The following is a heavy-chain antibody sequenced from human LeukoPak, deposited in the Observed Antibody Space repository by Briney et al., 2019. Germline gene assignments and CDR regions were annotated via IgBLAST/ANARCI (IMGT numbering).Heavy chain of an antibody. Sequence: GGSLRLSCTASGFTFRIFEVNWVRQAPGKGLEWVSYISGSGATIHYADSVMGRFTISRDNAKNSLYLQMNSLRAEDTALYYCARARGYDSSGYYRDFWGQGTLVTVSS. CDR2: ISGSGATI. V-gene: IGHV3-48*03. J-gene: IGHJ4*02. CDR1: GFTFRIFE. CDR3: ARARGYDSSGYYRDF. D-gene: IGHD3-22*01.